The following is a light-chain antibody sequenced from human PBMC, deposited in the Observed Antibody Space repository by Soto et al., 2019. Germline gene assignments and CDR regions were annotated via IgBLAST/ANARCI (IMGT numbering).Light chain of an antibody. CDR3: QQFYTSLYT. J-gene: IGKJ2*01. Sequence: IVMTQSPDSLAVSLGERATINCTSSQSVLYNSDNKNYLTWYQQKPGQPPKLLIYWASTRESGVPDRFSGSGSVTDFTLTINSLQSEDVAVYYCQQFYTSLYTFGQGTKVEIK. CDR2: WAS. CDR1: QSVLYNSDNKNY. V-gene: IGKV4-1*01.